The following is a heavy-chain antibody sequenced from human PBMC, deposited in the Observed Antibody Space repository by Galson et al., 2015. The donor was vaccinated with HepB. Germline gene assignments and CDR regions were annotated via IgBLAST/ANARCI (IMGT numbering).Heavy chain of an antibody. V-gene: IGHV3-21*01. Sequence: SLRLSCAASGFTFSSYSMNWVRQAPGKGLEWVSSISSSSSYIYYADSVKGRFTISRDNAKNSLYLQMNSLRAEDTAVYYCARTDDSSGYRPFDYWGQGTLVTVSS. CDR3: ARTDDSSGYRPFDY. CDR1: GFTFSSYS. J-gene: IGHJ4*02. CDR2: ISSSSSYI. D-gene: IGHD3-22*01.